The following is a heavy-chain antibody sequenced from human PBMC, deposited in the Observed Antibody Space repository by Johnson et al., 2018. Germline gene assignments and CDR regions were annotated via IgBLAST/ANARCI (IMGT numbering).Heavy chain of an antibody. Sequence: QVQLQESGPGLVKXSDTLSLTCAVSGASITTSYWSWIRQPPGKGLEWIGYIYFRENTKYNPSLKSRVTISLDTSKNEFSLNLTSVTTADTAVYYCARDRGRSDAFDIWGQGTLVTVSS. CDR3: ARDRGRSDAFDI. V-gene: IGHV4-59*01. CDR1: GASITTSY. CDR2: IYFRENT. D-gene: IGHD3-10*01. J-gene: IGHJ3*02.